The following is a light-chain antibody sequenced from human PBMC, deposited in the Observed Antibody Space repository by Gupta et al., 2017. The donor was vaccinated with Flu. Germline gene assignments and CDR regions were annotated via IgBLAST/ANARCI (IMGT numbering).Light chain of an antibody. V-gene: IGKV1-39*01. CDR2: AAS. Sequence: DVQLSQSPSSLSSSLGDRVTITCRASQSTSTYLNWYQQQPGKAPKLLIYAASSLQSGVPSRFSGSGSGTDFTLTISSLQSEDVATYYCQQSHSVPWTFGEGTKVEI. CDR3: QQSHSVPWT. CDR1: QSTSTY. J-gene: IGKJ1*01.